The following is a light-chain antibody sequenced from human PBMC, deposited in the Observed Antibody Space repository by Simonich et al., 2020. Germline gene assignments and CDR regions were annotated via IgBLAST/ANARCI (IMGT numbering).Light chain of an antibody. V-gene: IGLV2-11*01. Sequence: QSALTQPRSVSGSPGQSVTISCTGTSSDVGGYNYFSWYQQHPGQAPKLMIYDVSKRPAGVPDRFSGSKSGNTASLTISGLQAEDEADYYCCSYAGSYTLVFGGGTKLTVL. J-gene: IGLJ2*01. CDR1: SSDVGGYNY. CDR3: CSYAGSYTLV. CDR2: DVS.